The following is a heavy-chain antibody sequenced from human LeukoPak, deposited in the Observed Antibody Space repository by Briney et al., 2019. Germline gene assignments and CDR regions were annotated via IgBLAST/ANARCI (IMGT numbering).Heavy chain of an antibody. Sequence: AGGSLRLSCAASGFTFNSYAMYWVRQAPGKELEWVSGIFGSGGSAHYGDSVKGRFTISRDNPKNTVYLQMDSLRVGDTAVYYCARWDYDSLTGYYIDYWGQGTLVTVSS. CDR2: IFGSGGSA. V-gene: IGHV3-23*01. CDR3: ARWDYDSLTGYYIDY. D-gene: IGHD3-9*01. J-gene: IGHJ4*02. CDR1: GFTFNSYA.